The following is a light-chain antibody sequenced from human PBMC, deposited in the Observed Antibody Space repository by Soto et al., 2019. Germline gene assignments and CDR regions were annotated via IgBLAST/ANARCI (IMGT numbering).Light chain of an antibody. CDR2: DAS. J-gene: IGKJ4*01. V-gene: IGKV3-11*01. Sequence: EIVLTQSPATLSLSPGERATLSCRASQSVSSYLAWYQKKPGQAPRLLIYDASNRATGIPARFSGSGSGTDFTLTISSLEPEDFAVYYCQQRINWPALTFGGGTRVEI. CDR3: QQRINWPALT. CDR1: QSVSSY.